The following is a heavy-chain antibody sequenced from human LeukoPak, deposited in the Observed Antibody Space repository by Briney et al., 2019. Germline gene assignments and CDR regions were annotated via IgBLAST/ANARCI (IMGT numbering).Heavy chain of an antibody. CDR1: GGSISSYY. D-gene: IGHD5-24*01. Sequence: SETLSLTCTVSGGSISSYYWSWIRQPAGKGLEWIGRIYTSGSTNYNPSLKSRVTMSVDTSKNQFSLKLSSVTAADTAVYYCAREVEMATHYYYYYGMDVWGQGTTVTVSS. CDR2: IYTSGST. CDR3: AREVEMATHYYYYYGMDV. J-gene: IGHJ6*02. V-gene: IGHV4-4*07.